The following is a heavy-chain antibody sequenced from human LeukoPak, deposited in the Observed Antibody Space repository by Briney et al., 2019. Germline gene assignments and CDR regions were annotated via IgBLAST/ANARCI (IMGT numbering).Heavy chain of an antibody. Sequence: PGGSLRLSCAASGFTFSSHLMHWVRQAPGKGLVWVSRISSDGTYTNYADSVRGRFTISRDNAKNTLYLQMNSLRAEDTAVYYCARRGTGHGMDVWGQGTTVIVSS. J-gene: IGHJ6*02. CDR2: ISSDGTYT. CDR3: ARRGTGHGMDV. D-gene: IGHD1-1*01. V-gene: IGHV3-74*01. CDR1: GFTFSSHL.